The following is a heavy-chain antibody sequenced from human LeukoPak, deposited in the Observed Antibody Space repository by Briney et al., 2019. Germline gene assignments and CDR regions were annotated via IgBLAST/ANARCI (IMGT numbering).Heavy chain of an antibody. V-gene: IGHV4-39*01. J-gene: IGHJ4*02. Sequence: PSETLSLTCTVSGGSISSSSYYWGWIRQPPGKGLEWIGSIYYSGSTYYNPSLKSRVTISVDTSKNQFSLKLSSVTAADTAVYYCARSFYDFWSGSPRYYFDYWGQGTLVTVSS. D-gene: IGHD3-3*01. CDR1: GGSISSSSYY. CDR2: IYYSGST. CDR3: ARSFYDFWSGSPRYYFDY.